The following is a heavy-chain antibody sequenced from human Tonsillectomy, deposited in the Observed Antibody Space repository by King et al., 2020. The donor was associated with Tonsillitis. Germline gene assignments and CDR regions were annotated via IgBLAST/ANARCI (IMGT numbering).Heavy chain of an antibody. D-gene: IGHD3-22*01. CDR3: ARGLTYYYDSSGLSEPYGMDV. Sequence: QLQESGPGLVKPSETLSLTCTVSGGSISSSSYYWGWIRQPPGKGLEWIGSIYYSGSTYYNPSLKSRVTISVDTSKNQFSLKLSSVTAADTAVYYCARGLTYYYDSSGLSEPYGMDVWGQGTTVTVSS. CDR2: IYYSGST. CDR1: GGSISSSSYY. J-gene: IGHJ6*02. V-gene: IGHV4-39*01.